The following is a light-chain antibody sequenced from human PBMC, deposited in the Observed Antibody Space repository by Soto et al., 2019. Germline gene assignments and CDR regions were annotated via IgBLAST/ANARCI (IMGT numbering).Light chain of an antibody. Sequence: EIVLTQSPGTLSLSPGERATLSCRASQSVSSSYLAWYQQKPGQAPRLLIYGASSRATGIPDRFSGSGSGTDFALTISGVEPEDFAVYYCQQYGSSPGTVGQGTKVEIK. CDR1: QSVSSSY. V-gene: IGKV3-20*01. CDR3: QQYGSSPGT. J-gene: IGKJ1*01. CDR2: GAS.